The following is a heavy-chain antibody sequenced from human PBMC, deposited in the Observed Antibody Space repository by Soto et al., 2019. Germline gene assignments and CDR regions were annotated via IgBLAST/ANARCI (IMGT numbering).Heavy chain of an antibody. CDR2: IKQDGSEK. CDR3: ARGMTIAANWFDP. V-gene: IGHV3-7*05. CDR1: GFTFSRYW. Sequence: EVQLVESGGGLVQPGGSLRLSYAASGFTFSRYWMNWVRQAPGKGPEWVANIKQDGSEKYYVDSVKGRFTISRNNAENSLYLQMNSLTAEDTAVYYCARGMTIAANWFDPWGQGTLVTVSS. D-gene: IGHD6-13*01. J-gene: IGHJ5*02.